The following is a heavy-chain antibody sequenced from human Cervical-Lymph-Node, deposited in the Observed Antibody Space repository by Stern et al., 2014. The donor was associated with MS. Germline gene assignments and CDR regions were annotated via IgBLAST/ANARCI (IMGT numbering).Heavy chain of an antibody. CDR1: GGSVRSGTYY. Sequence: VQLEESGPGLVKPSETLSLTCSVSGGSVRSGTYYWSWFRQPPGKGLEWIGYVSYSGSTNDNPSLDSRATISVDTSKNQFSLTLRSVTAADTAVYYCARGRGINGDYYYFDDWGQGTLVPVSS. CDR3: ARGRGINGDYYYFDD. V-gene: IGHV4-61*01. CDR2: VSYSGST. J-gene: IGHJ4*02. D-gene: IGHD4-17*01.